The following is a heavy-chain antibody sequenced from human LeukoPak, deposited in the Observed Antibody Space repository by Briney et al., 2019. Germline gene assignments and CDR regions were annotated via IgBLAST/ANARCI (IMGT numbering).Heavy chain of an antibody. CDR2: IYSGGTT. CDR1: GFTVSTIY. D-gene: IGHD3-22*01. CDR3: ARYDDGRSGFDY. V-gene: IGHV3-66*01. J-gene: IGHJ4*02. Sequence: GGSLRLSCAASGFTVSTIYMTCVRQAPGGGLECVLVIYSGGTTYYADSVKSRFSISRDNSKNTLYLQINTLRAEDTAVYYCARYDDGRSGFDYWGQGTLVTVSS.